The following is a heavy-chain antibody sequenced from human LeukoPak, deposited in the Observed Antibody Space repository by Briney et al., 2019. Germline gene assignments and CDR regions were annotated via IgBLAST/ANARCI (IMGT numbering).Heavy chain of an antibody. D-gene: IGHD6-6*01. V-gene: IGHV1-2*02. CDR1: GYTFTGYY. Sequence: GASVTVSCKASGYTFTGYYMHWVRQAPGQGLEWMGWINPNSGGTNYAQKFQGRVTMTRDTSISTAYMELSRLRSDDTAVYYCARDPGGIAARPDYYYGMDVWGQGTTVTVSS. CDR3: ARDPGGIAARPDYYYGMDV. CDR2: INPNSGGT. J-gene: IGHJ6*02.